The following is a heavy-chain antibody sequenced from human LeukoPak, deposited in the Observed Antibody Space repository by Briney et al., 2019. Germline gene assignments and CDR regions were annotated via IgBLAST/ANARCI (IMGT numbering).Heavy chain of an antibody. CDR2: IYYSGST. Sequence: SETLSLTCTVSGGSISSSSYYWGWIRQPPGKGLEWIGSIYYSGSTYYNPSLKSRVTLSVDTSKNQFSLKLSSVTAADTAVYYCARGGGVGNRFDYWGQGTLVTVSS. CDR3: ARGGGVGNRFDY. J-gene: IGHJ4*02. V-gene: IGHV4-39*07. CDR1: GGSISSSSYY. D-gene: IGHD2-8*02.